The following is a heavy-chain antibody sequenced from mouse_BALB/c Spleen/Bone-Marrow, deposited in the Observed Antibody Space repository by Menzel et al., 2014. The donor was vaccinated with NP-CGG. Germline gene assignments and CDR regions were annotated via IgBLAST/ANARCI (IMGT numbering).Heavy chain of an antibody. J-gene: IGHJ4*01. CDR3: AIHGEAMDY. V-gene: IGHV1-9*01. Sequence: VQLQESGAELMKPGASVKISCKATGYTFSSYWIEWVKQRPGHGLEWIGEILPGRGSTNYNEKFKGKATLTADTSSSTAYMQLSSLTSEDSAVYYCAIHGEAMDYWGQGTSVTVSS. CDR1: GYTFSSYW. CDR2: ILPGRGST.